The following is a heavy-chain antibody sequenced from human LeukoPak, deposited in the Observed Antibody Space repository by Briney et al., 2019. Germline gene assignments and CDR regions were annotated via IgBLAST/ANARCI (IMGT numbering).Heavy chain of an antibody. CDR1: GFTLSGSA. D-gene: IGHD1-26*01. Sequence: AGGSLKLSCAASGFTLSGSAMHWVRQASGKGLEWVGRIRSKANSYATAYAASVKGRFTISRDDSKNTAYLQMNSLKTEDTAVYYCTGNIVGATILGGQGTLVTVSS. CDR2: IRSKANSYAT. J-gene: IGHJ4*02. CDR3: TGNIVGATIL. V-gene: IGHV3-73*01.